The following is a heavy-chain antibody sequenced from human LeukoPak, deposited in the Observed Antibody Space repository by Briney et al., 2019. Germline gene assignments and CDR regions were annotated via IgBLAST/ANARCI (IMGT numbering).Heavy chain of an antibody. Sequence: GASVTVSCKASGGTFSIYAISWVRQAPGQGLEWMGWINPNSGGTNYAQKFQGRVTMTRDTSISTAYMELNRLRSDDTAIYYCARGCSSSAYDAFDIWGQGTMVTVSS. J-gene: IGHJ3*02. CDR1: GGTFSIYA. CDR3: ARGCSSSAYDAFDI. V-gene: IGHV1-2*02. D-gene: IGHD6-6*01. CDR2: INPNSGGT.